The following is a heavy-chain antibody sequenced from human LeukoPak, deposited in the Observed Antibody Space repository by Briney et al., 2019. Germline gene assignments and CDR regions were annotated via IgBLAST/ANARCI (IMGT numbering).Heavy chain of an antibody. Sequence: GGSLRLSCAASGFTFSSYSMNWVRQAPGKGLEWVSSISSSSSYIYYADSVKGRFTISRDNAKNSLYLQMNSLRAEDTAVYYCARDRQLVDYYYGMDVWGQGTTVTVSS. CDR1: GFTFSSYS. CDR2: ISSSSSYI. V-gene: IGHV3-21*01. D-gene: IGHD6-13*01. J-gene: IGHJ6*02. CDR3: ARDRQLVDYYYGMDV.